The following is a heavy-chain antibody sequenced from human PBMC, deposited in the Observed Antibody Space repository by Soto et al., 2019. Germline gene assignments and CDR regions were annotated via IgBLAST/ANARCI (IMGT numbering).Heavy chain of an antibody. Sequence: PGGSLRLSCAASGFTFSDHYMDWVRQAPGKGLEWVGRTRNKANSYTTEYAASVKGRFTISRDDSKNSLYLQMNSLKTEDTAVYYCASSIVGATKGSFAFDIWGQGTMVTVSS. CDR2: TRNKANSYTT. D-gene: IGHD1-26*01. V-gene: IGHV3-72*01. CDR3: ASSIVGATKGSFAFDI. J-gene: IGHJ3*02. CDR1: GFTFSDHY.